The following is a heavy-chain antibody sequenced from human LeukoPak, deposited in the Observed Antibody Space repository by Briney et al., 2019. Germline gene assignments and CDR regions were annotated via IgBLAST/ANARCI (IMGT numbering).Heavy chain of an antibody. CDR2: IIPILGIA. CDR3: ATYCSSTSCSGHFDY. Sequence: GSSVKVSCKASGGTVSSYTISWVRQAPGQGLEWMGRIIPILGIANYAQKFQGRVTITADKSTSTAYMELSSLRSEDTAVYYCATYCSSTSCSGHFDYWGQGTLVTVSS. CDR1: GGTVSSYT. D-gene: IGHD2-2*01. J-gene: IGHJ4*02. V-gene: IGHV1-69*02.